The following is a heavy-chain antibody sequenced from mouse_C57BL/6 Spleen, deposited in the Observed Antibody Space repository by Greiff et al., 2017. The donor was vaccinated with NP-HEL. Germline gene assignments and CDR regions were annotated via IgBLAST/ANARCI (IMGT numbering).Heavy chain of an antibody. CDR3: ARDLYYYGPGDY. CDR1: GFTFSSYA. J-gene: IGHJ4*01. D-gene: IGHD1-1*01. CDR2: ISDGGSYT. V-gene: IGHV5-4*01. Sequence: EVMLVESGGGLVKPGGSLKLSCAASGFTFSSYAMSWVRQTPEKRLEWVATISDGGSYTYYPDNVKGRFTISRDNAKNNLYLQMSHLKSEDTAMYYCARDLYYYGPGDYWGQGTSVTVSS.